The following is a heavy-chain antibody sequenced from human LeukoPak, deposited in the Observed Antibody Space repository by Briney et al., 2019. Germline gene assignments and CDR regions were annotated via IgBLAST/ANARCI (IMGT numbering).Heavy chain of an antibody. V-gene: IGHV3-23*01. Sequence: GGSLRLSCAASGFTFSNYAMSWVRQAPGKGLEWVSAITGNGGSTYYTDSVKGRFTFSRDNSKNTLYLQMNSLRAEDTAVYYCAKGYSSSWYFNYFDYWGQGTLVTVSS. CDR1: GFTFSNYA. CDR3: AKGYSSSWYFNYFDY. J-gene: IGHJ4*02. D-gene: IGHD6-13*01. CDR2: ITGNGGST.